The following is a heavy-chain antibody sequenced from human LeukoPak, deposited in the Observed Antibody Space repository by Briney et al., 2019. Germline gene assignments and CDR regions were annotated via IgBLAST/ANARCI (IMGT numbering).Heavy chain of an antibody. CDR3: ARDGCSSTSCYSDYYYGMDV. J-gene: IGHJ6*02. CDR2: VFSNGST. D-gene: IGHD2-2*01. CDR1: GGSISRYY. V-gene: IGHV4-59*01. Sequence: SETLSLTCTVSGGSISRYYWTWIRQPPGKGLEWIGYVFSNGSTNYNPSLKSRVTISLDTSKRQFSLRLTSVTAADTAVYYCARDGCSSTSCYSDYYYGMDVWGQGTTVTVSS.